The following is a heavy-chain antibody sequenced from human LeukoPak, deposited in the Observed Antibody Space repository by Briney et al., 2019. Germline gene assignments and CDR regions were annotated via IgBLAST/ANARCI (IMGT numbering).Heavy chain of an antibody. J-gene: IGHJ4*02. CDR2: ISAYNGNT. Sequence: SVKVSCKASGYTFTSYGISCVRQAHRHRREWMGWISAYNGNTNYAQKIQGRVTMTTDTSTSTAYMELRSLRSDDTAVYYCARDREQLIRKTPYYSDYWGQGTLVTVSS. CDR1: GYTFTSYG. V-gene: IGHV1-18*01. D-gene: IGHD6-13*01. CDR3: ARDREQLIRKTPYYSDY.